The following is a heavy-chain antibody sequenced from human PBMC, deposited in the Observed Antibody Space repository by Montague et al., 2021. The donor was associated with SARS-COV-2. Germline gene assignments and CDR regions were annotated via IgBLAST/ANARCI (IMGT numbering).Heavy chain of an antibody. CDR2: VLYTGTP. D-gene: IGHD3-16*01. CDR3: VAGGDPAKAGAY. J-gene: IGHJ4*02. V-gene: IGHV4-39*07. CDR1: GGSIANSHKY. Sequence: SETLSLTCTVSGGSIANSHKYWGWVRQPPGKGLEWIGSVLYTGTPYDHPSLTARVTISLDTLKNQFSLKMYSVTAADTATYFCVAGGDPAKAGAYWGQGTLVTVSS.